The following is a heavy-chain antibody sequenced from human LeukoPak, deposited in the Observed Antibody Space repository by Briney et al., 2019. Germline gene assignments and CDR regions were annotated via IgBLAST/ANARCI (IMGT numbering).Heavy chain of an antibody. Sequence: SETLSLTCGVSGGSIDITNYWSWVRQAPGKGLEWIGEISHSGTTNYNPSLRSRVTMFLDRANNQFSLSLTSVTAADSAVYYCTRENRPFCPFAYWGQGVLVTVSS. CDR2: ISHSGTT. V-gene: IGHV4-4*02. CDR1: GGSIDITNY. CDR3: TRENRPFCPFAY. D-gene: IGHD2/OR15-2a*01. J-gene: IGHJ4*02.